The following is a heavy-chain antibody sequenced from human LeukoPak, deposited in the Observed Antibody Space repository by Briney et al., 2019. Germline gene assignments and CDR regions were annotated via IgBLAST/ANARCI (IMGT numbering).Heavy chain of an antibody. CDR3: ARDWEVVPAAILFY. CDR2: ISSNGGST. CDR1: GFTFSSYA. D-gene: IGHD2-2*01. Sequence: GGSLRLSCAASGFTFSSYAMHWVRQAPGKGLEYVSAISSNGGSTYYANSVKGRFTISRDNSKNTLYLQMGSLRAEDMAVYYCARDWEVVPAAILFYWGQGTLVTVSS. J-gene: IGHJ4*02. V-gene: IGHV3-64*01.